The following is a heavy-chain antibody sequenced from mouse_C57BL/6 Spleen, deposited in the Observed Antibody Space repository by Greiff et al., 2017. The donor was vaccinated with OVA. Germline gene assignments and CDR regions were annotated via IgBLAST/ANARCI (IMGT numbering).Heavy chain of an antibody. D-gene: IGHD3-2*02. Sequence: QDQLQQSGAELVRPGASVTLSCKASGYTFTDYEMHWVKQTPVHGLEWIGAIDPETGGTAYNQKFKGKAILTADKSSSTAYMELRSLTSEDSAVYYCTRMDSSGYLYAMDYWGQGTSVTVSS. V-gene: IGHV1-15*01. CDR2: IDPETGGT. CDR1: GYTFTDYE. CDR3: TRMDSSGYLYAMDY. J-gene: IGHJ4*01.